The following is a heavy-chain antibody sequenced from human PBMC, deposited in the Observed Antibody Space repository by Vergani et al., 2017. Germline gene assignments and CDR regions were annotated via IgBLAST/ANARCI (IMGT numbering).Heavy chain of an antibody. CDR3: ARDQTYYDFWSGYQPDY. CDR2: IIPILGIA. J-gene: IGHJ4*02. V-gene: IGHV1-69*04. Sequence: QVQLVQSGAVVKKPGSSVKVSCKASGGTFSSDAISWVRQAPGQGLEWMGRIIPILGIANYAQKFQGSVTITADKSTSTAYMELGSLRSEDTAVYYCARDQTYYDFWSGYQPDYWGQGTLVTVSS. D-gene: IGHD3-3*01. CDR1: GGTFSSDA.